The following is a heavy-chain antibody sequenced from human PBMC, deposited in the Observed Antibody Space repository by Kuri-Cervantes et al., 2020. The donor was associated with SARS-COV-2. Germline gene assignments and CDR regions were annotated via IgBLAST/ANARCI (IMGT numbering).Heavy chain of an antibody. D-gene: IGHD3-3*01. CDR1: GYTFTSYA. V-gene: IGHV1-3*02. CDR3: ARDGGVYDPRVLRFLEWVSDYYYGMDV. CDR2: SNAGNGNT. Sequence: ASVKVSCKASGYTFTSYAMHWVRQAPGQRLEWMGWSNAGNGNTKYSQEFQGRVTITRDTSASTAYMELSSLRSEDTAVYYCARDGGVYDPRVLRFLEWVSDYYYGMDVWGQGTTVTVSS. J-gene: IGHJ6*02.